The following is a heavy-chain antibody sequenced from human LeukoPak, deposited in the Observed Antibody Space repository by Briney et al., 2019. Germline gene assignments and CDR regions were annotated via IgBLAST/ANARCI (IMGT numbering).Heavy chain of an antibody. CDR2: ISGGGGST. V-gene: IGHV3-23*01. CDR1: GFTFSTYA. J-gene: IGHJ4*02. Sequence: PGGSLRLSCAASGFTFSTYAMSWVRQAPGKGLEWVSAISGGGGSTYYADSVKGRFTISRDNSKNTLYLQMNSLGAEDTAVYYCAKTGSGYYFFDYWGQGTLVTVSS. D-gene: IGHD3-22*01. CDR3: AKTGSGYYFFDY.